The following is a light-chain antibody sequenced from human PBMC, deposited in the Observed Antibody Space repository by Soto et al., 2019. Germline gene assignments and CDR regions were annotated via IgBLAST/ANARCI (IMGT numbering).Light chain of an antibody. CDR2: DVT. J-gene: IGLJ2*01. CDR1: SSDIGGYNY. Sequence: QSVLTQPASVSGSPGQSITISCTGTSSDIGGYNYVSWYQQHPGKAPKLMIYDVTNRPSGVSIRFSGSKSGNTASLTISGLQAEDEADYYCSSFTSSSTYVVFGGGTKVTVL. CDR3: SSFTSSSTYVV. V-gene: IGLV2-14*01.